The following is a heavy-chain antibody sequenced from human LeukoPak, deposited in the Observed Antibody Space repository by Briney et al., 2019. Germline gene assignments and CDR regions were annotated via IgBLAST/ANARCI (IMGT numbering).Heavy chain of an antibody. Sequence: SETLSLTCNVSGDSISSYYWSWIRKPPGKGLEWIGYIYHTGSTNYNPSLEGRVTISVDMSKNQFPLNLRSVTAADTAIYYCARRTRTASWYGGSIDYWGHGTQVTVSS. CDR1: GDSISSYY. CDR2: IYHTGST. D-gene: IGHD6-13*01. V-gene: IGHV4-59*08. CDR3: ARRTRTASWYGGSIDY. J-gene: IGHJ4*01.